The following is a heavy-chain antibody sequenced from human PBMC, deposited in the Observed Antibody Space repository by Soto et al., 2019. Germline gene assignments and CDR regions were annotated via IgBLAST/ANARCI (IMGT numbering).Heavy chain of an antibody. CDR2: INAGNGNT. V-gene: IGHV1-3*01. Sequence: QVQLVQSGAEVKTPGASVKLSCKASGYTFTSYAMHWVRQAPGQSLEWMGWINAGNGNTKYSQRFQGSGTITRDTSASTAYMDLSSLRSEDTAVYYCARGIAVPVDPDYWGQGTLVTVSS. CDR3: ARGIAVPVDPDY. J-gene: IGHJ4*02. D-gene: IGHD6-19*01. CDR1: GYTFTSYA.